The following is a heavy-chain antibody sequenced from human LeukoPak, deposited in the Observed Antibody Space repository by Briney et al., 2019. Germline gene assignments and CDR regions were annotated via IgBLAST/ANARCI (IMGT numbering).Heavy chain of an antibody. Sequence: ASVKVSCKASGYTFTGYYMHWVRQTPGQGLEWMGWINPNSGGTNYAQKFQGRVTMTRDTSISTAYMELSRLRSDDTAVYYCARGSGYSSGWYINRPHWFDYWGQGTLVTVSS. CDR2: INPNSGGT. J-gene: IGHJ4*02. D-gene: IGHD6-19*01. CDR1: GYTFTGYY. CDR3: ARGSGYSSGWYINRPHWFDY. V-gene: IGHV1-2*02.